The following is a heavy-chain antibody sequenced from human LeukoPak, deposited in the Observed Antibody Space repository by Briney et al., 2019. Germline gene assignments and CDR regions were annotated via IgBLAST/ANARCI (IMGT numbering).Heavy chain of an antibody. V-gene: IGHV3-21*01. CDR3: ARDGYFDWFAPHAFDI. D-gene: IGHD3-9*01. J-gene: IGHJ3*02. Sequence: GGSLRLSCAASGFTFSSYSMNWVRQAPGKGLEWVSSISSSSSYIYYADSVKGRFTISRDNAKNSLYLQMNSLRAEDTAVYYCARDGYFDWFAPHAFDIWGQGTMVTVSS. CDR2: ISSSSSYI. CDR1: GFTFSSYS.